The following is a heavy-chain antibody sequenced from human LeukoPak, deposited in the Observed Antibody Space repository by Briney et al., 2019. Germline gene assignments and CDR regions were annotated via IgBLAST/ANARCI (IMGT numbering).Heavy chain of an antibody. CDR1: GGSISSYY. Sequence: SETLSLTCTVSGGSISSYYWSWIRQPPGKGLEWIGYIYYSGSTNYNPSLKSRVTISVDTSKNQFSLKLSSVTAADTAVYYCARRNYYGSGIDYWGQGTLVTVSS. CDR2: IYYSGST. V-gene: IGHV4-59*01. J-gene: IGHJ4*02. CDR3: ARRNYYGSGIDY. D-gene: IGHD3-10*01.